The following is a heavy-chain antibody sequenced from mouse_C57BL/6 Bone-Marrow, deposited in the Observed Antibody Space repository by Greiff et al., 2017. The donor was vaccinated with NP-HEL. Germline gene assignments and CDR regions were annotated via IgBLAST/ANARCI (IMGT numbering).Heavy chain of an antibody. CDR1: GYTFTSYW. CDR2: IDPNSGGT. CDR3: AIITTVVATDAMDY. V-gene: IGHV1-72*01. D-gene: IGHD1-1*01. Sequence: QVQLQQSGAELVKPGASVKLSCKASGYTFTSYWMHWVKQRPGRGLEWIGRIDPNSGGTKYNEKFKSKATLTVDKPSSTAYMQLSSLTSEDSAVYYCAIITTVVATDAMDYWGQGTSVTVSS. J-gene: IGHJ4*01.